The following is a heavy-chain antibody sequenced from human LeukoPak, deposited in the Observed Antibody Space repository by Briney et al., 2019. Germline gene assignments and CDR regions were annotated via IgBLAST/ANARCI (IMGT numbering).Heavy chain of an antibody. D-gene: IGHD4-17*01. CDR1: GFTFSNYW. CDR3: ARSHGGYSFFFDY. CDR2: INQDGSEK. V-gene: IGHV3-7*01. Sequence: GGSLRLSCAVSGFTFSNYWMNWVRQAPGKGLEWVANINQDGSEKYYVDSVKGRFTIFRDNAKNLLYLQMNSLRGEDTAVYYCARSHGGYSFFFDYWGQGALVTVSS. J-gene: IGHJ4*02.